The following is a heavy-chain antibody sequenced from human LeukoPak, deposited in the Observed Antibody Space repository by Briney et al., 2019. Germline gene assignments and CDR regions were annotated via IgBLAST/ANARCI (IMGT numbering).Heavy chain of an antibody. D-gene: IGHD3-3*01. CDR1: GFTFSSNY. J-gene: IGHJ4*02. V-gene: IGHV3-66*02. CDR2: IYSGGRT. CDR3: ARGGGYDFPSDY. Sequence: GGSLRLSCAASGFTFSSNYMCWVRQAPGKGLEWVSVIYSGGRTYYADSVKGRFTLSRDNSKNTLYLQMNSLRAEDTAVYYCARGGGYDFPSDYWGQGTLVTVSS.